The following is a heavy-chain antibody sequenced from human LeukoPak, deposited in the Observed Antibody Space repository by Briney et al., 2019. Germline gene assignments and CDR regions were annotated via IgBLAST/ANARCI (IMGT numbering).Heavy chain of an antibody. CDR1: GGSFSGYY. CDR3: ARARVQSLSGWYNYYGMDV. Sequence: SETLSLTCAVYGGSFSGYYWSWIRQPPGKGLEWIGEINHSGSTNYNPSLKSRVTISVDTSKNQFPLKLSSVTAADTAVYYCARARVQSLSGWYNYYGMDVWGQGTTVTVSS. D-gene: IGHD6-19*01. CDR2: INHSGST. V-gene: IGHV4-34*01. J-gene: IGHJ6*02.